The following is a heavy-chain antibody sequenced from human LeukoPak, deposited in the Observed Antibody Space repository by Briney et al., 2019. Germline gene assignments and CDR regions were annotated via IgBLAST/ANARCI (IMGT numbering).Heavy chain of an antibody. CDR1: GGSISSGDYY. V-gene: IGHV4-30-4*01. Sequence: PSQTLSLTCTVSGGSISSGDYYWSWIRQPPGKGPEWIGYIYYSGSTYYNPSLKSRVTISVDTSKNQFSLKLSSVTAAGTAVYYCAREMVVAAYNWFDPWGQGTLVTVSS. CDR2: IYYSGST. J-gene: IGHJ5*02. CDR3: AREMVVAAYNWFDP. D-gene: IGHD2-15*01.